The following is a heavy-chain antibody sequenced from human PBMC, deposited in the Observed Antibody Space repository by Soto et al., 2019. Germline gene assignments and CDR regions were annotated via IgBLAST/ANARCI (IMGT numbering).Heavy chain of an antibody. D-gene: IGHD3-3*01. V-gene: IGHV4-59*01. CDR2: IYYSGST. CDR3: ARVLFGRGNWFDP. J-gene: IGHJ5*02. CDR1: GGSISSYY. Sequence: LSLTCTVSGGSISSYYWSWIRQPPGKGLEWIGYIYYSGSTNYNPSLKSRVTISVDTSKNQFSLKLSSVTAADTAVYYCARVLFGRGNWFDPWGQGTLVTVSS.